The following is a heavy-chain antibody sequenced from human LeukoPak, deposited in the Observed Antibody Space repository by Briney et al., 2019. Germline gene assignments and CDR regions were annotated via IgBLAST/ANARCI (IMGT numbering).Heavy chain of an antibody. CDR2: ISNSDDTI. J-gene: IGHJ4*02. CDR3: ARRYCTDGFCYFDY. Sequence: GGSLRLSCAASGFTFSGYYTSWIRQAPGKGLEWISYISNSDDTIYYADSVKGRFTISRDNAKNSLYLQMNSLRAEDTAIYYCARRYCTDGFCYFDYWGQGTLVTVSS. D-gene: IGHD2-8*01. CDR1: GFTFSGYY. V-gene: IGHV3-11*01.